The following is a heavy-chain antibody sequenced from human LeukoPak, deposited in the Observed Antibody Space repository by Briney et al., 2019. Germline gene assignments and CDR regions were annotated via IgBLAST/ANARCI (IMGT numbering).Heavy chain of an antibody. CDR1: GLTFSTYA. CDR2: SRDSGCSI. Sequence: GGSLRLSCTPSGLTFSTYAMSWVRQAPGKGLEWVSASRDSGCSIYYGDSVKGRFTIYRDNSKNTLYLQMTSLRADDTAVYYCAKDRPHPSVEPTNFDSWGQGTLVTVSS. CDR3: AKDRPHPSVEPTNFDS. V-gene: IGHV3-23*01. J-gene: IGHJ4*02. D-gene: IGHD5/OR15-5a*01.